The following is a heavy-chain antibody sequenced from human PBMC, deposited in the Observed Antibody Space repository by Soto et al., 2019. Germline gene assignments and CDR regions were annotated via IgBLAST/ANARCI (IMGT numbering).Heavy chain of an antibody. Sequence: SETLSLTCTVSNGSISNYYWTWIRQSPGKGLEWIGFVYYSGTTNYNPSLKSRVTISLHTSKNQFSLKLSSVTAADTAVYYCARAPRDAIPDYWGQGTLVTVSS. CDR3: ARAPRDAIPDY. CDR1: NGSISNYY. J-gene: IGHJ4*02. V-gene: IGHV4-59*01. D-gene: IGHD2-2*01. CDR2: VYYSGTT.